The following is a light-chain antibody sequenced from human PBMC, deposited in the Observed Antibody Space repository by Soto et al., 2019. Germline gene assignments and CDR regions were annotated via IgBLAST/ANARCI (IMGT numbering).Light chain of an antibody. J-gene: IGLJ2*01. Sequence: QSALTQPASVSGSPGQSITSSCTGTSSDIGDYDYVSWYQHLPGKAPKLLIFVVTHRPSGVSDRFSGSKSGNTASLTISGVRPEDEADYYCCSYTDIALDVVFGGGTKLTVL. CDR1: SSDIGDYDY. V-gene: IGLV2-14*01. CDR3: CSYTDIALDVV. CDR2: VVT.